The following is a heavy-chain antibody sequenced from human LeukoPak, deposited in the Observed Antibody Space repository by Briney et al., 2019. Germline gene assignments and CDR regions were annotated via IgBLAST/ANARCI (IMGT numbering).Heavy chain of an antibody. CDR3: ADPFADAFDI. Sequence: SGGSLRLSCAASGFTFSSYAMHWVRQAPGKGLEWVAVISYDGSNKYYADSVKGRFTISRDNAKNTLYLQMNSLKAEDTAVYYCADPFADAFDIWGPGTMVTVSS. D-gene: IGHD3-3*01. V-gene: IGHV3-30-3*01. CDR1: GFTFSSYA. J-gene: IGHJ3*02. CDR2: ISYDGSNK.